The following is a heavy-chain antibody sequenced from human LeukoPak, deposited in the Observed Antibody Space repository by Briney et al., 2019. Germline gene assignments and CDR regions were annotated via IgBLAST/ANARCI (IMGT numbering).Heavy chain of an antibody. CDR1: GGSFSGYY. CDR2: INHSGST. Sequence: PSETLSLTCAVYGGSFSGYYWSWIRQPPGKGLEWIGEINHSGSTNYNPSLKSRVTISVDTSKNQFSPKLSSATAADTAVYYCARGQAYYDFWSGHSSPDYWGQGTLVTVSS. CDR3: ARGQAYYDFWSGHSSPDY. D-gene: IGHD3-3*01. J-gene: IGHJ4*02. V-gene: IGHV4-34*01.